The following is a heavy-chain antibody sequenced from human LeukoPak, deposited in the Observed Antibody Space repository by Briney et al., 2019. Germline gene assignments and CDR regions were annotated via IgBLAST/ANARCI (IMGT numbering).Heavy chain of an antibody. Sequence: SETLSLTCTVSGGSISSSSYYWGWIRQPPGKGLEWIGSIYYSGSTYYNPSLKSRLNMSIDTSKNQFSLKLTSVTAADTAVYYCARADYGDYVFWGQGTLVTVSS. CDR3: ARADYGDYVF. CDR2: IYYSGST. CDR1: GGSISSSSYY. V-gene: IGHV4-39*07. D-gene: IGHD4-17*01. J-gene: IGHJ4*02.